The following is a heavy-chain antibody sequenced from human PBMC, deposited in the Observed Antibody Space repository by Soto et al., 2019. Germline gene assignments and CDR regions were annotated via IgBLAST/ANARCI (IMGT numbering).Heavy chain of an antibody. J-gene: IGHJ4*02. CDR1: GGTFSSYA. D-gene: IGHD4-17*01. Sequence: QVQLVQSGAEVKKPGSSVKVSCKASGGTFSSYAISWVRQAPGQGLEWMGGIIPIFGTANYAQKFQGRVTITADESTSTAYMELSSLRSEDTAVYYCARGRGATVTTYKWYYFDYWGQGTLVTVSS. CDR3: ARGRGATVTTYKWYYFDY. CDR2: IIPIFGTA. V-gene: IGHV1-69*01.